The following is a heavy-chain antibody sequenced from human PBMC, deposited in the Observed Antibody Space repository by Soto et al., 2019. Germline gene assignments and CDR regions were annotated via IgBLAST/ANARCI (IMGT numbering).Heavy chain of an antibody. CDR1: GGTFNSHA. CDR2: IIPIFDTP. V-gene: IGHV1-69*06. D-gene: IGHD6-13*01. J-gene: IGHJ6*01. CDR3: ARDRSSTWRSAMDV. Sequence: QLQLAQSGAEVKKPGSSVKVSCKASGGTFNSHAISWVRQAPGQGVEWMGGIIPIFDTPNYAQKFQGRVTITADKSTSTAYMELTSLRHEDTAVYYCARDRSSTWRSAMDVW.